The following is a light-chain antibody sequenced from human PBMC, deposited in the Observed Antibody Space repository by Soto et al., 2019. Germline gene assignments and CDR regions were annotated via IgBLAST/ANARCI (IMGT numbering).Light chain of an antibody. Sequence: DIQMTQSPSTLSASVGDRVTITCRASQSISSGLAWYQQKPGKAPNLLIYKASSLESGVPSRLSGSGSGTEFTLTISSLQPDDFATYYCQQYNSYPLTFGGGTKVEIK. CDR1: QSISSG. J-gene: IGKJ4*01. CDR3: QQYNSYPLT. V-gene: IGKV1-5*03. CDR2: KAS.